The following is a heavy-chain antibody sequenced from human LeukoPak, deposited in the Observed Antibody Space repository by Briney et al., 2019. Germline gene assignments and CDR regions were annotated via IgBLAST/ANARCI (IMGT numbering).Heavy chain of an antibody. V-gene: IGHV3-11*01. CDR1: GFTFSDYY. D-gene: IGHD3-22*01. CDR2: ISSSGSTI. CDR3: ARDITMIVVVIKDAFDI. J-gene: IGHJ3*02. Sequence: GGSLRLSCAASGFTFSDYYMSWIRQAPGKGLEWVSYISSSGSTIYYADSEKGRFTISRDNAKNSLYLQMNSLRAEDTAVYYCARDITMIVVVIKDAFDIWGQGTMVTVSS.